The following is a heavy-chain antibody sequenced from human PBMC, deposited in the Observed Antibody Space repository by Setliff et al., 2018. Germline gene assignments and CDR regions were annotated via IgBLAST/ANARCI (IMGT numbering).Heavy chain of an antibody. D-gene: IGHD3-3*01. J-gene: IGHJ4*02. CDR1: GFTFSIYS. CDR3: AKDLASWSPDR. CDR2: ISATGGAT. Sequence: SGGSLRLSCAASGFTFSIYSMSWVRQAPGKGLEWVALISATGGATYYADSVKGRFTIFRDNSKNSLYLQMNDLRAEDTAVYYCAKDLASWSPDRWGREHWSPSPQ. V-gene: IGHV3-23*01.